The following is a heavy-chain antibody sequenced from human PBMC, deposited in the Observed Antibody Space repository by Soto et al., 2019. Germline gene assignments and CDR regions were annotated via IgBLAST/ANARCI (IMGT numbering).Heavy chain of an antibody. CDR2: IGISGSAI. V-gene: IGHV3-48*01. D-gene: IGHD2-8*01. Sequence: EVQLVESGGGLVQPGGSLRLSCAASGFTFSSYSMNWVRRAPGRGLEWVSLIGISGSAIYYADSVKGRFTISRDNAKNLMYLQLNSLRAEDTAVYYCVREDGRYWGQGTRVTVSS. J-gene: IGHJ4*02. CDR1: GFTFSSYS. CDR3: VREDGRY.